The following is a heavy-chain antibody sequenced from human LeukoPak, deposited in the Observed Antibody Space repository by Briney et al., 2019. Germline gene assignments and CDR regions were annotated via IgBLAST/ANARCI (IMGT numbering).Heavy chain of an antibody. CDR3: ARAYYDFWSGYHLNYYYYGMDV. Sequence: GGSLRLSCAASGFTFSSYAMSWVRQAPGKGLEWVSVIYSGGSTYYADSVKGRFTISRDNSKNTLYLQMNSLRAEDTAVYYCARAYYDFWSGYHLNYYYYGMDVWGQGTTVTVSS. CDR1: GFTFSSYA. CDR2: IYSGGST. J-gene: IGHJ6*02. D-gene: IGHD3-3*01. V-gene: IGHV3-66*01.